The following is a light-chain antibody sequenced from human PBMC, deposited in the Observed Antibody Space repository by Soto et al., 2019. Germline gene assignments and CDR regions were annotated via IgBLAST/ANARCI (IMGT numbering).Light chain of an antibody. J-gene: IGKJ1*01. CDR1: QSVSNNY. CDR2: GAS. V-gene: IGKV3-20*01. Sequence: EIFFAPSPGTLSLSPGERGTPSRRASQSVSNNYLAWYQQKPGQAPRLLIYGASNRATGIPDRFSGSGSGTDFTLTISRLEPEDFAVYYCQQYGSSGTFGQGTKVDIK. CDR3: QQYGSSGT.